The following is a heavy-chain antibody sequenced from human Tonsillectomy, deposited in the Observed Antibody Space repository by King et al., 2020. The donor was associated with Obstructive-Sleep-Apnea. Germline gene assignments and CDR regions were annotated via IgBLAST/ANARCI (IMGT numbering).Heavy chain of an antibody. D-gene: IGHD5-24*01. Sequence: VQLVESGGGLVQPGGSLRLSCAASGFTFSSYAMSWVRQAPGKGLEWVSGISGSGGSRYYADSVKGRFTISRDNSKNTLYLQMNSLRAEDTAVYYCAKDREMATTGYWYFDLWGRGTLVTVSS. CDR3: AKDREMATTGYWYFDL. V-gene: IGHV3-23*04. CDR1: GFTFSSYA. CDR2: ISGSGGSR. J-gene: IGHJ2*01.